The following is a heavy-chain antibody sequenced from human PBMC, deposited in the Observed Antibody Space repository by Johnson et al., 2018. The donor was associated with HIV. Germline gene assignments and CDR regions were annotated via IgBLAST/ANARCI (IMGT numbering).Heavy chain of an antibody. J-gene: IGHJ3*02. Sequence: VQLVESGGDLVKPGGSLRLSCAASGFTFSDYYMSWIRQAPGKGLEWLSYISSSGSTIYYADSVKGRFTISRDNTKKSLYLQMNSLRAEDTAVYYCARASLYAGGAFDIWGQGTMVTVSS. CDR1: GFTFSDYY. D-gene: IGHD3-16*02. CDR3: ARASLYAGGAFDI. CDR2: ISSSGSTI. V-gene: IGHV3-11*04.